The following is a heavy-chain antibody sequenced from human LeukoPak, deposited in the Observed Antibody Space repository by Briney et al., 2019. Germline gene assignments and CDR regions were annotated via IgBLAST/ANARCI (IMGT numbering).Heavy chain of an antibody. J-gene: IGHJ4*02. D-gene: IGHD5-12*01. CDR1: GGSISSSSYY. V-gene: IGHV4-61*05. CDR3: ARGPGTATIKD. CDR2: IYYSGST. Sequence: SETLSLTCTVSGGSISSSSYYWGWIRQPPGKGLECIGNIYYSGSTNYNPSLKSRVTISIDTSKNQFSLKLSSVTAADTAVYYCARGPGTATIKDWGQGTLVTVSS.